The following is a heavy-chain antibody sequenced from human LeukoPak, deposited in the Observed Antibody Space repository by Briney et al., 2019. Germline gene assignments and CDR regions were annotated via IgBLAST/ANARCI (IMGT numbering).Heavy chain of an antibody. CDR3: ARRYCSSGSCFADY. J-gene: IGHJ4*02. Sequence: GESLKISCKGSGYSFTSYWITWVRQMPGKGLEWMGRIDPSDSDTNHSPSFQGHVTISADKSISTAYLQWSSLKASDTAMYYCARRYCSSGSCFADYWGQGTLVTVSS. D-gene: IGHD2-15*01. CDR2: IDPSDSDT. V-gene: IGHV5-10-1*01. CDR1: GYSFTSYW.